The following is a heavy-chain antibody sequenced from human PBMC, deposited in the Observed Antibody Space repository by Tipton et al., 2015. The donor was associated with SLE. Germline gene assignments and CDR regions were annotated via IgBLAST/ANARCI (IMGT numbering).Heavy chain of an antibody. CDR3: ARSSDGSPRFYFYGLDV. CDR2: INPSGGRT. V-gene: IGHV1-46*01. D-gene: IGHD2-15*01. Sequence: QLVQSGAEVKKPGASGKVSCKASGYTFTNYYIHWVRQAPGQGLEWMGIINPSGGRTSYAQKFQGRVTMTRDTSTRTVYMELSSLRYDDTAVYYCARSSDGSPRFYFYGLDVWGQGTTVTVSS. J-gene: IGHJ6*02. CDR1: GYTFTNYY.